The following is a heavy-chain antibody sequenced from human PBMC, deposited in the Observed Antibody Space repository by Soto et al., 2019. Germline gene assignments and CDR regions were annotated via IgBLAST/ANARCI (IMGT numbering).Heavy chain of an antibody. V-gene: IGHV4-61*08. CDR1: GDSVISGDYY. CDR3: ARIPVDTYMIYWSDP. D-gene: IGHD3-16*01. J-gene: IGHJ5*02. CDR2: VYFSGST. Sequence: SETLSLTCSVSGDSVISGDYYWSWIRQPPGKGLEWIGYVYFSGSTNYIPSLKSRLTMSVDTAKNQFSLKLNSVTAADTAVYYCARIPVDTYMIYWSDPWGQGTQVTVSS.